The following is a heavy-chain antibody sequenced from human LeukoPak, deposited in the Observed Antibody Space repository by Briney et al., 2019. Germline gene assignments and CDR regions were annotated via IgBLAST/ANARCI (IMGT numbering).Heavy chain of an antibody. CDR1: GYTFTSYY. V-gene: IGHV1-46*01. CDR3: ARVGYSSGWYVAFDI. Sequence: ASVKVSCTASGYTFTSYYMHWVRQAPGQGLEWMGIINPSGGSTSYAQKFQGRVTMTRDTSTSTVYMELSSLRSQDTAVYYCARVGYSSGWYVAFDIWGQGTMVTVSS. D-gene: IGHD6-19*01. J-gene: IGHJ3*02. CDR2: INPSGGST.